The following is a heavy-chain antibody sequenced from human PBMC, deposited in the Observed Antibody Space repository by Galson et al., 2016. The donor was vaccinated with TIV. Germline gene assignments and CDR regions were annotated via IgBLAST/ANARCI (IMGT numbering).Heavy chain of an antibody. CDR3: AREGSADYDWGRAHFDY. CDR1: GPSINSGSF. V-gene: IGHV4-38-2*02. Sequence: VSGPSINSGSFWGWIRQPPGKGLEWIGSISHSGVAHYRPSLMSRVTMSVDTSKNQFSLKLISVTAADTALYYCAREGSADYDWGRAHFDYWGQGTLVTVS. D-gene: IGHD3-16*01. CDR2: ISHSGVA. J-gene: IGHJ4*02.